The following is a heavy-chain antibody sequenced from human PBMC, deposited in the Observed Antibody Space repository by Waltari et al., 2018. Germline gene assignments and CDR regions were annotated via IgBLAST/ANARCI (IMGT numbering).Heavy chain of an antibody. D-gene: IGHD5-12*01. V-gene: IGHV4-39*01. Sequence: QLQLQESGPRLVRPSETLSPICCVSGVSITSNRHYWAWIRQSPGQGLEWIGTVSYSGTTYISPSLKSRVSVSRDTSKNQVSLILGSVTAADMAVYYCATYIGASVGTAAFDVWGQGTMVTVSS. J-gene: IGHJ3*01. CDR1: GVSITSNRHY. CDR3: ATYIGASVGTAAFDV. CDR2: VSYSGTT.